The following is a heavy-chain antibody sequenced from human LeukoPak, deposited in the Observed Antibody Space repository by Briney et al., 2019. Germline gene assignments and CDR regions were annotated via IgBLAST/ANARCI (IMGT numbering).Heavy chain of an antibody. CDR2: LWSDGNTA. CDR3: VKESAADATFHFDS. J-gene: IGHJ4*02. V-gene: IGHV3-33*06. D-gene: IGHD6-13*01. Sequence: PGGSLRLSCAASGFTFNIFGMHWVRQVPGNGLEWVAVLWSDGNTAHYADSVKGRFTISSDSSENTLYLQMNSLRSEDTAVYYCVKESAADATFHFDSWGQGTLVTVSS. CDR1: GFTFNIFG.